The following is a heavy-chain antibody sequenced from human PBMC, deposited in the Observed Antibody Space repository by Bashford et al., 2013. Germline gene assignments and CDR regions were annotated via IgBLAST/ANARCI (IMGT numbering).Heavy chain of an antibody. Sequence: VRQAPGKGLEWVSAISGSGGSTYYADSVKGRFTISRDNSKNTLYLQMNSLRAEDTAVYYCALDRGVWTSVDYVGARDPGHRLL. J-gene: IGHJ4*03. D-gene: IGHD1-14*01. CDR2: ISGSGGST. CDR3: ALDRGVWTSVDY. V-gene: IGHV3-23*01.